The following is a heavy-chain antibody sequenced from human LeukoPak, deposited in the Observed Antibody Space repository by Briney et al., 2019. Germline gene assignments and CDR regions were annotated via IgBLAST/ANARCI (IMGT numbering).Heavy chain of an antibody. CDR1: GGSFSGYY. V-gene: IGHV4-34*01. J-gene: IGHJ4*02. Sequence: PSETLSLTCAVYGGSFSGYYWSWIRQPPGKGLEWIGEINHSGSTNYNPSLKSRVTISVDTSKNQFSLKLSSVTAADTAVYYCAILHSSSRFPPHFDYWGQGTLVTVSS. CDR3: AILHSSSRFPPHFDY. D-gene: IGHD6-13*01. CDR2: INHSGST.